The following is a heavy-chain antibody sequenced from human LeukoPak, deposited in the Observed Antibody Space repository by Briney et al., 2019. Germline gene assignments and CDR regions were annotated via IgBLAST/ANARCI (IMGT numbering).Heavy chain of an antibody. CDR1: GFTFSSYA. CDR2: ISGSSDYI. D-gene: IGHD2-15*01. CDR3: ARLYCNGGSCYGKYYFDY. J-gene: IGHJ4*02. V-gene: IGHV3-21*01. Sequence: GGSLRLSCAASGFTFSSYAMSWVRQAPGKGLEWVSSISGSSDYIYYADSVKGRFTISRDNTKNSVSLQMNSLRAEDTAVYYCARLYCNGGSCYGKYYFDYWGQGALVTVSS.